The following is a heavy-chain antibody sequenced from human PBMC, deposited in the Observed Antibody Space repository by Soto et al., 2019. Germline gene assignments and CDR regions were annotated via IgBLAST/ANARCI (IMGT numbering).Heavy chain of an antibody. V-gene: IGHV1-69*13. CDR3: AREDSSSWRWFDP. D-gene: IGHD6-13*01. Sequence: GASVKVSCKASGCTFSSYAISCVRQAPGQGLEWMGGIIPIFGTANYAQKFQGRVTITADESTSTAYMELSSLRSEDTAVYYCAREDSSSWRWFDPWGQGTLVTVSS. J-gene: IGHJ5*02. CDR1: GCTFSSYA. CDR2: IIPIFGTA.